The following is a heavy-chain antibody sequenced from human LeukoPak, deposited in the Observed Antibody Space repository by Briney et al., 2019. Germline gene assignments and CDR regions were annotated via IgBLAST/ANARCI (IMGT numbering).Heavy chain of an antibody. CDR1: GFTFSSYW. CDR2: IKQDGSEK. J-gene: IGHJ4*02. Sequence: GGSLRLSCAASGFTFSSYWMSWVRQAPGTGLEWVANIKQDGSEKYYVDSVKGRFTISRDNAKNSLYLQMNSLRVEDTAVYYCARARGVSTGYRPIDYWGQGTLVTVSS. V-gene: IGHV3-7*01. CDR3: ARARGVSTGYRPIDY. D-gene: IGHD3-22*01.